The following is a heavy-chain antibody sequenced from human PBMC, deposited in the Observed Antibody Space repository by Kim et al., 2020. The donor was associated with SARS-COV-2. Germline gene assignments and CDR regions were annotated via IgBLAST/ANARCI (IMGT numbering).Heavy chain of an antibody. CDR1: GFTFSSYA. D-gene: IGHD4-17*01. Sequence: GGSLRLSCAASGFTFSSYAMSWVRQAPGKGLEWVSAISGSGGSTYYADSVKGRFTISRDNSKNTLYLQMNSLRAEDTAVYYCATLQWVTTHYYYYGMDVWGQGTTVTVSS. CDR3: ATLQWVTTHYYYYGMDV. CDR2: ISGSGGST. V-gene: IGHV3-23*01. J-gene: IGHJ6*02.